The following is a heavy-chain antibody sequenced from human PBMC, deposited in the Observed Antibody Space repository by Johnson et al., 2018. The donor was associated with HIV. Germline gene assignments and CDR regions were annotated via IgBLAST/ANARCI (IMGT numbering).Heavy chain of an antibody. CDR1: GFTFSDHY. V-gene: IGHV3-23*04. CDR3: ATIWPGNFAFDI. Sequence: VQLVESGGGLVQPGGSLRLSCAGSGFTFSDHYMSWVRQAPGKGLEWVSAISGSGGSTYYADSVKGRFTISRDNSKNTVYLQMHSLRPEDTAVYYCATIWPGNFAFDIWGQGTVVTVSS. D-gene: IGHD2-2*02. CDR2: ISGSGGST. J-gene: IGHJ3*02.